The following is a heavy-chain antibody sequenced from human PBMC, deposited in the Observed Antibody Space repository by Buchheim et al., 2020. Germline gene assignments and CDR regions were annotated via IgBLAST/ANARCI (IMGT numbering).Heavy chain of an antibody. CDR2: INPSSGKS. CDR3: ARGNEYSGYDFDY. D-gene: IGHD5-12*01. V-gene: IGHV1-46*01. J-gene: IGHJ4*02. Sequence: QVQLVQSGAVVKKPGASVKVSCKASGYTFITFYIHWVRQAPGQGLEWMGIINPSSGKSSNAQKFQGRVTMTRDTSTNTVYMELSSLRSDDTAVYFCARGNEYSGYDFDYWGQGTL. CDR1: GYTFITFY.